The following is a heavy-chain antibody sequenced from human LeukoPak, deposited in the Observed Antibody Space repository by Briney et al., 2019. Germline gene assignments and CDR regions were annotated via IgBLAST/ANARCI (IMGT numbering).Heavy chain of an antibody. CDR1: GFTFSSYV. J-gene: IGHJ5*02. CDR2: ISYDGSNK. V-gene: IGHV3-30*18. CDR3: AKVGYGDYFSWFDP. Sequence: GGSLRLSCAASGFTFSSYVMHWVRQAPGKGLEWVAVISYDGSNKYYADSVKGRFTISRDNSKNTLYLQMNSLRAEDTAVYYCAKVGYGDYFSWFDPWGQGTLVTVSS. D-gene: IGHD4-17*01.